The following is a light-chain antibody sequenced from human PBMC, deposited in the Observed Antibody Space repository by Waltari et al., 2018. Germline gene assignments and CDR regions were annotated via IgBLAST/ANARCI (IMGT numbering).Light chain of an antibody. J-gene: IGKJ2*01. V-gene: IGKV3-11*01. CDR3: QQRSSWPFMYT. CDR2: DAS. CDR1: QSISKY. Sequence: EIVLTQSPATLSLSPGEKATLPCRASQSISKYLAWYQQKPGQAPRLFIYDASNRPTDIPARFSGSGSGTDFTLTISSLEPEDFAVYYCQQRSSWPFMYTFGQGTKLEIK.